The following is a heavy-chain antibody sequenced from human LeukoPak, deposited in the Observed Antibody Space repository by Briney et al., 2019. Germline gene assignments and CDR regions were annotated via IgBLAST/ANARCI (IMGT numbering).Heavy chain of an antibody. V-gene: IGHV4-39*01. CDR1: GGSISSSSYY. D-gene: IGHD3-16*02. CDR2: IYYSGST. J-gene: IGHJ4*02. CDR3: ARLMITFGGVIDKGFDY. Sequence: ASETLSLTCTVSGGSISSSSYYWGWIRQPPGKGLEWIGSIYYSGSTYYNPSLKSRVTISVDTSKNQFSLKLSSVTAADTAVYYYARLMITFGGVIDKGFDYWGQGTLVTVSS.